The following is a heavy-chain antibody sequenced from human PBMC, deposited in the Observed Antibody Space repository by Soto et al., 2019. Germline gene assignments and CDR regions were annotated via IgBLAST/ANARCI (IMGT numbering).Heavy chain of an antibody. J-gene: IGHJ4*02. CDR1: GFLINNFA. V-gene: IGHV3-23*01. CDR2: LSKDGKNT. CDR3: KKDPSTGYADS. Sequence: GGSLRLSCVSSGFLINNFALNWVRQAPGKGLEWVSTLSKDGKNTHYSDSVRGRFTISRDDSKNTLFLQMNRLSPEDAAVYYCKKDPSTGYADSGGQGTLVTVYS. D-gene: IGHD3-9*01.